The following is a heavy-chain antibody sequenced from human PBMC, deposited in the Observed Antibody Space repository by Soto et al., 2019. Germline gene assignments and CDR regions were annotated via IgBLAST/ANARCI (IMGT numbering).Heavy chain of an antibody. Sequence: ASVKVSCKASGYTFTGYAIHWVRQAPGQRLEWMGWINGGNGDTKYSQKFQGRVTISRDTSASTAYMELTSLGSEDTAVYHCARGYCSSTSCQYYFDFRGQGTLVTVSS. J-gene: IGHJ4*02. CDR3: ARGYCSSTSCQYYFDF. V-gene: IGHV1-3*01. CDR1: GYTFTGYA. D-gene: IGHD2-2*01. CDR2: INGGNGDT.